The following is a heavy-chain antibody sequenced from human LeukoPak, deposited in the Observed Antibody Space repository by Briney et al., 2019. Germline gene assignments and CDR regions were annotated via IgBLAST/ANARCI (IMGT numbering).Heavy chain of an antibody. CDR1: GFTFSDYY. CDR2: ISSSGSTI. V-gene: IGHV3-11*01. CDR3: AKVPGYSSSWRFDY. D-gene: IGHD6-13*01. Sequence: GGSLRLSCAASGFTFSDYYMSWIRQAPGKGLEWVSYISSSGSTIYYADSVKGRFTISRDNAKNSLYLQMNSLRAEDTAVYYCAKVPGYSSSWRFDYWGQGTLVTVSS. J-gene: IGHJ4*02.